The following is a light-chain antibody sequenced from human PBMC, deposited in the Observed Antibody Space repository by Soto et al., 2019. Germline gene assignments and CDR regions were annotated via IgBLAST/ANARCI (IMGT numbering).Light chain of an antibody. J-gene: IGKJ2*01. V-gene: IGKV1-9*01. CDR1: QGINQF. Sequence: QVTPSPSFPSAFVGGRINITCPANQGINQFFAWYQQKPGRAPKLLIYSASSLHTGVPSRFSGSGSGTDFTLTISSLQPEDFATYYCQQLNSYTRMYAFGQGTKLEIK. CDR2: SAS. CDR3: QQLNSYTRMYA.